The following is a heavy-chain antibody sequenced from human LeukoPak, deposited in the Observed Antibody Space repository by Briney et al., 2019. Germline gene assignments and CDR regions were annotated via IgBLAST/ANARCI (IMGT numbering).Heavy chain of an antibody. V-gene: IGHV3-30*18. J-gene: IGHJ3*02. CDR2: ISYDGSNK. CDR3: AKKRDAFDI. D-gene: IGHD5-24*01. Sequence: GGSLRLSCAASGFTFSSYGMHWVRQAPGKGLEWVAVISYDGSNKYYADSVKGRSTISRDNSKNTLYLHMNSLRAEDTAMYYCAKKRDAFDIWGQGTVVAVSS. CDR1: GFTFSSYG.